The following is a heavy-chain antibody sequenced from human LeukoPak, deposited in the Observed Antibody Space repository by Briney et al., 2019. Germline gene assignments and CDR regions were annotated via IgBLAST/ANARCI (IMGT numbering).Heavy chain of an antibody. CDR1: SGSINSSSYY. CDR2: IFYSGSS. CDR3: ARQDSGYGSFDY. Sequence: PSETLSLTCSVSSGSINSSSYYWGWIRQPPGKGLEWIGSIFYSGSSDYNPSLKSRVTISVDTSKNQLSLKLSSVTAADTAVYYCARQDSGYGSFDYWGQGTLVTVSS. V-gene: IGHV4-39*01. J-gene: IGHJ4*02. D-gene: IGHD5-12*01.